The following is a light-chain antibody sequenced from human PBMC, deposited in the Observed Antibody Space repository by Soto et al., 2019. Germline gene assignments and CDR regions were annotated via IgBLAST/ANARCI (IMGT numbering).Light chain of an antibody. CDR1: QTISNN. CDR2: DAS. V-gene: IGKV3-15*01. Sequence: EIVMTQSPATLSVSPGERVTLSCRASQTISNNLAWYQHKPGRAPRVLIYDASTRATGIPVRFSGSGSGTEFTLTISSLQSDDFAGYYCQQYNNWPPKHTFGQGTKLEIK. J-gene: IGKJ2*01. CDR3: QQYNNWPPKHT.